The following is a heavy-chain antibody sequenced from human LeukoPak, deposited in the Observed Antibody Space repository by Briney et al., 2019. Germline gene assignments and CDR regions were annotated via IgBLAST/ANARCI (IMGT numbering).Heavy chain of an antibody. J-gene: IGHJ4*02. CDR3: ARVESSWYIEK. CDR2: IYYSGST. D-gene: IGHD6-13*01. Sequence: SETLSLTCTVSGGSVSSYYWSWIRQPPGKGLEWVGYIYYSGSTNYNPSLKSRVTISVDTSKNQFSLKLSSVTAADTAVYYCARVESSWYIEKWGQGTLVTVSS. CDR1: GGSVSSYY. V-gene: IGHV4-59*02.